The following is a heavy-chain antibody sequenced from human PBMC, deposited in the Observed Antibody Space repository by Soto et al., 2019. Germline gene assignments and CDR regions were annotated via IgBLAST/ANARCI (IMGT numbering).Heavy chain of an antibody. V-gene: IGHV3-43*01. CDR1: GFTFDDYT. CDR3: ARPAAPFIVDYYYGMDV. J-gene: IGHJ6*02. D-gene: IGHD3-16*02. Sequence: GGSLRLSCAASGFTFDDYTMHWVRQAPGKGLEWVSLISWDGGSTYYADSVKGRFTISRDNSKNSLYLQMNSLRTEDTALYYCARPAAPFIVDYYYGMDVWGQGTTVTVSS. CDR2: ISWDGGST.